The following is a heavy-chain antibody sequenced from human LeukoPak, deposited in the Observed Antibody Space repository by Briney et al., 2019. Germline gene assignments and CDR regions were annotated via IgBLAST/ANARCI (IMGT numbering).Heavy chain of an antibody. J-gene: IGHJ3*02. Sequence: GASVKVSCNASGYTFTAYSMHWVRQAPGQGLEWMGWINPNSGGTNYAQKFQGRVTMTRDTSITTAYMELSRLRSDDTAVYYCARDLDYYGSGSFFNIWGQGTMVTVSS. D-gene: IGHD3-10*01. CDR3: ARDLDYYGSGSFFNI. CDR1: GYTFTAYS. CDR2: INPNSGGT. V-gene: IGHV1-2*02.